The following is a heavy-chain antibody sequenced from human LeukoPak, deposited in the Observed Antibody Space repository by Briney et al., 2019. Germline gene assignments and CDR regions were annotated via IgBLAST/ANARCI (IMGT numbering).Heavy chain of an antibody. V-gene: IGHV3-20*04. CDR1: GFIFDDYG. CDR3: ARVRYCSSTSCYFSAFDI. CDR2: INWHGGST. Sequence: GGSLRLSCAASGFIFDDYGMSWVRQAPGKGLEWVSGINWHGGSTGYVDSVKGRFTISRDNAKNSLYLQMNSLRAEDTALYYCARVRYCSSTSCYFSAFDIWGQGTMVTVSS. J-gene: IGHJ3*02. D-gene: IGHD2-2*01.